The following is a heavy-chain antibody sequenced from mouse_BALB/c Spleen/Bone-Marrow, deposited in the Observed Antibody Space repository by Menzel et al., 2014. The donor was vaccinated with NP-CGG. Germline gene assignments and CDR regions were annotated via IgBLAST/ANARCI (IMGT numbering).Heavy chain of an antibody. CDR2: IYPGDGDT. D-gene: IGHD2-4*01. J-gene: IGHJ2*01. Sequence: QVQLKEPGPELVKPGASVKISCKASGYAFSSSWMNWVKQRPGQGLEWIGRIYPGDGDTNYNGKFKGKATLTADKSSSTAYMQLSSLTSVDSAVYFCARMGRLRRGDYWGQGTTLTVSS. CDR1: GYAFSSSW. V-gene: IGHV1-82*01. CDR3: ARMGRLRRGDY.